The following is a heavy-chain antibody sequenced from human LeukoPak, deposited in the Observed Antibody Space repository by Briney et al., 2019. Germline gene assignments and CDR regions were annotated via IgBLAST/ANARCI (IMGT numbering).Heavy chain of an antibody. Sequence: SETLSLTCAVYGGSFSGYYWGWIRQPPGKGLEWIGEINHSGSTNYNPSLKSRVTISVDTSKNQFSLKLSSVTAADTAVYYCARTAVAGTPLYWGQGTLVTVSS. CDR3: ARTAVAGTPLY. J-gene: IGHJ4*02. CDR1: GGSFSGYY. CDR2: INHSGST. D-gene: IGHD6-19*01. V-gene: IGHV4-34*01.